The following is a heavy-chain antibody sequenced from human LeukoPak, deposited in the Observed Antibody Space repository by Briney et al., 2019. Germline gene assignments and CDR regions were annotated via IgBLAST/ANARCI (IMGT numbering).Heavy chain of an antibody. CDR3: ARHVPSGYYGYYYYYYMDV. V-gene: IGHV4-59*08. CDR2: IYYSGST. CDR1: TDSISSYY. J-gene: IGHJ6*03. Sequence: SETLSLTCTVSTDSISSYYWSWIRQPPGKGLEWIGYIYYSGSTNYNPSLKSRVTISVDTSKNQFSLKLSSVTAADTAVYYCARHVPSGYYGYYYYYYMDVWGKGTTVTVSS. D-gene: IGHD3-3*01.